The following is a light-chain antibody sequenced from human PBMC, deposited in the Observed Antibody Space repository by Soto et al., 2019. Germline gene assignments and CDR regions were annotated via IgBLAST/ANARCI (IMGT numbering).Light chain of an antibody. CDR2: GAS. J-gene: IGKJ5*01. V-gene: IGKV3-20*01. CDR1: QSVSSSY. Sequence: EIVLRQSPGTLSLSPGERATLSCRASQSVSSSYLAWYQQKPGQAPRLLINGASSRATGIPDRFSGSGSGTDFTLTISRLEPEDFAVYYCQQYGSSPLVTFGQGTRLEIK. CDR3: QQYGSSPLVT.